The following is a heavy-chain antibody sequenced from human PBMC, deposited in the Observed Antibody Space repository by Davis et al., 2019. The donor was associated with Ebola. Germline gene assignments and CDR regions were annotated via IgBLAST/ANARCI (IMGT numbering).Heavy chain of an antibody. Sequence: AAALVSCSTSAYIFTAYASDSVLYPTGPGQEWTEWMNINSEYPGDAQKFPVRATMTRSTSISTAYMELSSLRSEDTAVYYCARGGYFDWLTRWHYYGMDVWGQGTTVTVSS. V-gene: IGHV1-8*01. D-gene: IGHD3-9*01. CDR3: ARGGYFDWLTRWHYYGMDV. CDR1: AYIFTAYA. J-gene: IGHJ6*02. CDR2: MNINSEYP.